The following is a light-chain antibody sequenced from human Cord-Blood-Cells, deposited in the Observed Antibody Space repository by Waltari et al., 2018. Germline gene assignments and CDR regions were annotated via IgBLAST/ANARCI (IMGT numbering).Light chain of an antibody. CDR2: KAS. J-gene: IGKJ1*01. V-gene: IGKV1-5*03. Sequence: LQITPSPSTLSATVGDRVTITCRARQSISSWLALYQQKPGKAPKLLIYKASSLESGVPSRFSGSGSGTEFTLTISSLQPDDFATYYCQQYNSYWTFGQGTKVEIK. CDR1: QSISSW. CDR3: QQYNSYWT.